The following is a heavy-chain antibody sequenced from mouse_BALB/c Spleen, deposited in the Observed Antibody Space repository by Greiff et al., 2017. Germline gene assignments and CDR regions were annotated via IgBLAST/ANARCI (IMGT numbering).Heavy chain of an antibody. J-gene: IGHJ4*01. CDR1: GFDFSRYW. Sequence: DVKLQESGGGLVQPGGSLKLSCAASGFDFSRYWMSWVRQAPGKGLEWIGEINPDSSTINYTPSLKDKFIISRDNAKNTLYLQMSKVRSEDTALYYCARSFYYYAMDYWGQGTSVTVSS. V-gene: IGHV4-1*02. CDR2: INPDSSTI. CDR3: ARSFYYYAMDY.